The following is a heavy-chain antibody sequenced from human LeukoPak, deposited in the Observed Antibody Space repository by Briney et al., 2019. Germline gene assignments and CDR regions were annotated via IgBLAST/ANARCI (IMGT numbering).Heavy chain of an antibody. CDR1: VYTFTGYY. Sequence: ASVTVSYVPSVYTFTGYYMQWVRQAPGQELEWMGWLNPNSGDTKYAQKLQGRVTMTSDTPISTAYMELSRLRSDDTAVYYCARAGPTPGAWYLDLWGRGTLVTVSS. V-gene: IGHV1-2*02. J-gene: IGHJ2*01. CDR3: ARAGPTPGAWYLDL. D-gene: IGHD1-1*01. CDR2: LNPNSGDT.